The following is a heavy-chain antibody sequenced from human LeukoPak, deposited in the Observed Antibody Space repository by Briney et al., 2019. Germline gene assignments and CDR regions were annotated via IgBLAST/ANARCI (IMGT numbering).Heavy chain of an antibody. CDR1: GFTFSSYG. Sequence: GGSLRLSCAASGFTFSSYGMHWVRQAPGKGLEWVAFIRYDGSNKYYADSVRGRFTISRDNSKNTMYLQMNSLRAEDTAVYYCARRGRAAHAFDIWGQGTMVTVSS. CDR3: ARRGRAAHAFDI. V-gene: IGHV3-30*02. CDR2: IRYDGSNK. D-gene: IGHD6-6*01. J-gene: IGHJ3*02.